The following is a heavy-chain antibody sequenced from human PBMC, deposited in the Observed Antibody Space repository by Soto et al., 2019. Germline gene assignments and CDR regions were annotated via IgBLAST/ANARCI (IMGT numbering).Heavy chain of an antibody. V-gene: IGHV1-46*01. D-gene: IGHD3-22*01. Sequence: ASVKVSCKISGHTLINYYMHWVRQAPGQGLDWLGKIDPSGNGTSYAERFQGRITLTSDTSTRTVYVELSSLRSEDTAIYYCAINYYASSGYLYWGQGPLVTVSS. J-gene: IGHJ4*02. CDR3: AINYYASSGYLY. CDR1: GHTLINYY. CDR2: IDPSGNGT.